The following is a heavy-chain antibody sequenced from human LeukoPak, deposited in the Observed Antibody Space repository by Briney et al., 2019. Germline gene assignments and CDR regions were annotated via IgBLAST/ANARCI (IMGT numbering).Heavy chain of an antibody. V-gene: IGHV4-38-2*02. Sequence: PSETLSLTCTVSGYSISSGYYWGWIRQPPGKGLELIGSIYHSGSTYYNPSLKSRVTISVDTSKNQFSLKLSSVTAADTAVYYCAMGVIVVVPAAIKDDYWGQGTLVTVSS. CDR1: GYSISSGYY. J-gene: IGHJ4*02. D-gene: IGHD2-2*02. CDR2: IYHSGST. CDR3: AMGVIVVVPAAIKDDY.